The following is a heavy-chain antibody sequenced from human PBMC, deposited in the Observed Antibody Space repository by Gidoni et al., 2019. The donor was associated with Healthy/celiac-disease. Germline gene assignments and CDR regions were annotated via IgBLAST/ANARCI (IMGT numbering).Heavy chain of an antibody. CDR1: GLSLSTSGMR. V-gene: IGHV2-70*04. D-gene: IGHD6-19*01. CDR3: ARKRMYSSGWYYFDY. J-gene: IGHJ4*02. CDR2: IDWDDDK. Sequence: QVTLKESVPSLVKPTQTLTLTCPFSGLSLSTSGMRVSWIRQPPGKALEWLARIDWDDDKFYSTSLKTRLTISKDTSKNQVVLTMTNMDPVDTATYYCARKRMYSSGWYYFDYWGQGTLVTVSS.